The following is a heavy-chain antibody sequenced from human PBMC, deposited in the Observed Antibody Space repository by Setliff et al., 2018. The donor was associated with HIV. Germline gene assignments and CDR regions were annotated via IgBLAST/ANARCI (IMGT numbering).Heavy chain of an antibody. CDR2: MYYRGST. CDR1: GGSISSSGYY. D-gene: IGHD2-21*01. J-gene: IGHJ4*02. CDR3: ARQGSLCPDGYLDS. V-gene: IGHV4-39*01. Sequence: SETLSLTCTVSGGSISSSGYYWGWIRQPPGKGLEWIGNMYYRGSTYYNPSLKSRVIISVDTSKNQFSLKLSSVTAADTAVYYCARQGSLCPDGYLDSWGQGTLVTVSS.